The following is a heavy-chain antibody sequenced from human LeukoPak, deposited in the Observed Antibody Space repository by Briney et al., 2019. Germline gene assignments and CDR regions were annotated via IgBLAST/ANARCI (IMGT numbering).Heavy chain of an antibody. D-gene: IGHD4-17*01. CDR2: IYSGGST. J-gene: IGHJ4*02. V-gene: IGHV3-53*01. Sequence: GGSLRLSCVPSGFTVSSNYMNWVRPAPGKGLEWGSVIYSGGSTYYADSVKGRFTISRDNSKNTLYLQMNSLRAEDTAVYYCAREAVTRTYFDYWGQGTLVTVSS. CDR1: GFTVSSNY. CDR3: AREAVTRTYFDY.